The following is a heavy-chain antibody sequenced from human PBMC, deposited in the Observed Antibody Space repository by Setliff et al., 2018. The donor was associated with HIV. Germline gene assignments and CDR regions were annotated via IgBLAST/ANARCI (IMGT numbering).Heavy chain of an antibody. CDR2: IYYSGST. Sequence: SETLSLTCSVSGGSVGSGSYYWSWIRQSPGKGLEWLGYIYYSGSTNYNPSLRSRVTISIDTSKNQFSLNLRSVTAADTAVYYCARDPPGYGDSKDYWGQGKLVTVSS. CDR3: ARDPPGYGDSKDY. J-gene: IGHJ4*02. V-gene: IGHV4-61*01. CDR1: GGSVGSGSYY. D-gene: IGHD4-17*01.